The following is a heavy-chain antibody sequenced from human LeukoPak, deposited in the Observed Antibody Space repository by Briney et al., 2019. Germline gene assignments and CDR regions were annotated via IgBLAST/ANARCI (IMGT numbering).Heavy chain of an antibody. D-gene: IGHD2-2*02. V-gene: IGHV1-8*02. CDR3: VRDGEGAAISVNYWFDP. CDR1: GYTFTDYY. CDR2: MNPNNGNT. J-gene: IGHJ5*02. Sequence: ASVKVSCKASGYTFTDYYIHWVRQASGQGLEWMGWMNPNNGNTGYAQKFQGRVTMTRDTSISTAYMELRGLRSEDTAVYYCVRDGEGAAISVNYWFDPWGQGTLVTVSS.